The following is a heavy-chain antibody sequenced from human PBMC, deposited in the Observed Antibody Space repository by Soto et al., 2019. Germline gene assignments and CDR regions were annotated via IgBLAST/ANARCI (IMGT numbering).Heavy chain of an antibody. J-gene: IGHJ5*02. D-gene: IGHD2-2*01. V-gene: IGHV4-31*03. Sequence: SETLSLTCTVSGGSISSGGYYWSWIRQHPGKGLEWIGYIYYSGSTYYNPSLKSRVTISVDTSKNQFSLKLSSVTAADTAVYYCARAIRRGHYASWFDPWGQGIQVTVSS. CDR3: ARAIRRGHYASWFDP. CDR1: GGSISSGGYY. CDR2: IYYSGST.